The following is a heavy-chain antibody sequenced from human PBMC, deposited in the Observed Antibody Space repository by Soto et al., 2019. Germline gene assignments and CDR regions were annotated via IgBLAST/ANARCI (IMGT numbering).Heavy chain of an antibody. V-gene: IGHV3-7*03. CDR3: TTEEWYYFPS. CDR2: INQDVSER. CDR1: GFTFSVQW. D-gene: IGHD3-3*01. Sequence: GGSLRLSYAASGFTFSVQWMSWVRQAPGKGLEWVATINQDVSERYYVDSVKGRFSISRDNAKNSLYLQMNSLRAEDMAVYYCTTEEWYYFPSWGQGTLVTVSS. J-gene: IGHJ4*02.